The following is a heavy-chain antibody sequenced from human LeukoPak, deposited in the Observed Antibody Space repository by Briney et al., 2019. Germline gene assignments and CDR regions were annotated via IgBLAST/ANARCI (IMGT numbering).Heavy chain of an antibody. CDR1: GFTFSVYE. V-gene: IGHV3-11*03. CDR3: ARSYYYGSGSWRFDP. Sequence: GGSLRLSCAASGFTFSVYEMNWVRQAPGKGLEWVSYISSSSSYTNYADSVKGRFTISRDNAKNSLYLQMNSLRAEDTAVYYCARSYYYGSGSWRFDPWGQGTLVTVSS. CDR2: ISSSSSYT. D-gene: IGHD3-10*01. J-gene: IGHJ5*02.